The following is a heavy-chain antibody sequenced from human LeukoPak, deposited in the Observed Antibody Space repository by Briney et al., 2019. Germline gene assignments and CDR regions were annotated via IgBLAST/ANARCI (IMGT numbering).Heavy chain of an antibody. D-gene: IGHD5-24*01. V-gene: IGHV3-23*01. CDR1: GFTFSSYA. CDR2: ISGSGGST. J-gene: IGHJ6*03. CDR3: ATHPLMATTPYYYYYMDV. Sequence: GGSLRLSCAASGFTFSSYAMSWVRQAPGKGLEWVSAISGSGGSTYYADSVKGRFTISRDNSKNTLYLQMNSLRAEDTAVYYCATHPLMATTPYYYYYMDVWGKGTTVTVSS.